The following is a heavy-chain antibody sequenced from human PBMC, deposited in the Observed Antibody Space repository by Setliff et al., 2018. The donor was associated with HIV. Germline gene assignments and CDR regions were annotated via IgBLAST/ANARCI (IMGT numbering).Heavy chain of an antibody. D-gene: IGHD1-1*01. CDR1: GGSMSSYY. Sequence: SETLSLTCTVSGGSMSSYYWGWIRQPPGKGLEWIGTMYYSGSTYYNPSLMSRVTIFVDTSKNQLSLKLTSGTAADTAVYYCARVHWNDRDYWGQGTLVTVSS. V-gene: IGHV4-39*01. J-gene: IGHJ4*02. CDR3: ARVHWNDRDY. CDR2: MYYSGST.